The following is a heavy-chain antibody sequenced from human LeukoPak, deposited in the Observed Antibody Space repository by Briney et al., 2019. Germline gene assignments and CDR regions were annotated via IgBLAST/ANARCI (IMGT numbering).Heavy chain of an antibody. CDR3: ARDLLSLSYYDFWSGMVGHFDL. CDR1: GFTFSSYA. J-gene: IGHJ2*01. Sequence: GGSLRLSCAASGFTFSSYAMSWVRQAPGKGLEWVSAISGSGGSTYYADSVKGRFTISRDNSKNTLYLQMNSLRAEDTAVYYCARDLLSLSYYDFWSGMVGHFDLWGRGTLVTVSS. CDR2: ISGSGGST. V-gene: IGHV3-23*01. D-gene: IGHD3-3*01.